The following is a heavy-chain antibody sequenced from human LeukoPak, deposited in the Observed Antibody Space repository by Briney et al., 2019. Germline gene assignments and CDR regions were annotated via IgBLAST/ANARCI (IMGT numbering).Heavy chain of an antibody. CDR1: GFTVSSNY. V-gene: IGHV3-53*01. Sequence: GGSLRLSCAASGFTVSSNYMNWVRQAPGKGLEWVSVIYSGGSSYYADSVKGRFTISRDNSKNTLYLQMNSLRAEDTAVYYCARDVSYGWYYFDYWGQGTLVTVSS. D-gene: IGHD5-18*01. J-gene: IGHJ4*02. CDR2: IYSGGSS. CDR3: ARDVSYGWYYFDY.